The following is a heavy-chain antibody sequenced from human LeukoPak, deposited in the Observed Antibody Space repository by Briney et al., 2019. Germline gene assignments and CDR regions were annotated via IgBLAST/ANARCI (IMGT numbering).Heavy chain of an antibody. CDR3: ARVRVQFGFDWLLWSYGMDV. Sequence: TGGSLRLSCAASGFTFSSYGMHWVRQAPGKGLEWVAVIWYDGSNKYYADSVKGRFTISRDNSKNTLYLQMNSLRAEDTAVYYCARVRVQFGFDWLLWSYGMDVWGQGTTVTVSS. V-gene: IGHV3-33*01. CDR2: IWYDGSNK. CDR1: GFTFSSYG. J-gene: IGHJ6*02. D-gene: IGHD3-9*01.